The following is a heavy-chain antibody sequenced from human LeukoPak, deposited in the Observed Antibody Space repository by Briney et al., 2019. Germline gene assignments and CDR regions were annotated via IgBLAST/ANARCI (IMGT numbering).Heavy chain of an antibody. D-gene: IGHD3-22*01. Sequence: AGGSLRLSCAASGFTFSSYGMHWVRQAPGKGLEWVAFIRYDGSNKYYADSVKGRFTISRDNSKNTLYLQMNSLRAEDTAVYYCANYHDNSGSFAFDHWGQGTLVTVSS. CDR1: GFTFSSYG. J-gene: IGHJ4*02. CDR2: IRYDGSNK. V-gene: IGHV3-30*02. CDR3: ANYHDNSGSFAFDH.